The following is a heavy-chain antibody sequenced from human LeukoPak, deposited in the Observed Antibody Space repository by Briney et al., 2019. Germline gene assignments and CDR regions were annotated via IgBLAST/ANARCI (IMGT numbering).Heavy chain of an antibody. D-gene: IGHD3-22*01. J-gene: IGHJ4*02. V-gene: IGHV1-3*01. CDR3: ARANNYDSSGYYTYPVLY. Sequence: ASVKVSCKASGYTFTSYAMHWVRQAPGQRLEWMGWINAGNGNTKYSQKFQGRVTITRDTSASTAYMELSSLRSEDTAVYYCARANNYDSSGYYTYPVLYWGQGTLVTVSS. CDR1: GYTFTSYA. CDR2: INAGNGNT.